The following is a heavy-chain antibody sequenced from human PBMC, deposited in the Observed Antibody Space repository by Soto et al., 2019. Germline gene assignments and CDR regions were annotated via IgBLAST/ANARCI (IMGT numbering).Heavy chain of an antibody. CDR2: IIPIFGTA. J-gene: IGHJ4*02. CDR1: GGTFSSYA. V-gene: IGHV1-69*01. CDR3: ARDLAVAGQYYVDY. D-gene: IGHD6-19*01. Sequence: QVQLVQSGAEVKKHGSSVKVSCKASGGTFSSYAISWVRQAPGQGLEWMGGIIPIFGTANYAQKFQGRVTITADEYTSTAYMELRSLRSEYTAVYYCARDLAVAGQYYVDYWGQGTLVTVSS.